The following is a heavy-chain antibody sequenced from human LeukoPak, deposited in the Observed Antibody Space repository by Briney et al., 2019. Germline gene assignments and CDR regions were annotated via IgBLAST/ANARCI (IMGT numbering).Heavy chain of an antibody. CDR1: GGSISSSSYY. CDR2: IYYSGST. Sequence: SETLSLTCTVSGGSISSSSYYRGWIRQPPGKGLEWIGSIYYSGSTYYNPSLKSRVTISVDTSKNQFSLKLSSVTAADTAVYYCARRWELLDDAFDIWGQGTMVTVSS. CDR3: ARRWELLDDAFDI. D-gene: IGHD1-26*01. J-gene: IGHJ3*02. V-gene: IGHV4-39*01.